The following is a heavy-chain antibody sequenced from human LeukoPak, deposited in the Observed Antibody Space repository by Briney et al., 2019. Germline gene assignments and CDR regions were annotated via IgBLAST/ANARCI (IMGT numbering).Heavy chain of an antibody. V-gene: IGHV3-66*01. CDR3: ARDALTLFDY. D-gene: IGHD2-15*01. Sequence: GGSLRLSCAASGFTVSSNYMSWVRQAPGKGLEWVSVIYSGGSTYYADSVKGRFTISRDNAKNSLYLQMNSLRAEDTAVYYCARDALTLFDYWGQGTLVTVSS. CDR2: IYSGGST. J-gene: IGHJ4*02. CDR1: GFTVSSNY.